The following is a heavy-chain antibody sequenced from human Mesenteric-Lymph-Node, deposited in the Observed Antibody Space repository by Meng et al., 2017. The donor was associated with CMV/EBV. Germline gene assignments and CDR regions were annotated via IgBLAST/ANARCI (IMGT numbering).Heavy chain of an antibody. CDR2: IYYSGST. CDR1: GGSISSSSYY. V-gene: IGHV4-39*07. CDR3: ARVDSSSVYYYYGMDV. Sequence: SETLSLTCTVSGGSISSSSYYWGWIRQPPGKGLEWIGGIYYSGSTYYNPSLKSRVTISVDTSKNQFSLKLSSVTAADTAVYYCARVDSSSVYYYYGMDVWGQGTTVTVSS. D-gene: IGHD6-6*01. J-gene: IGHJ6*02.